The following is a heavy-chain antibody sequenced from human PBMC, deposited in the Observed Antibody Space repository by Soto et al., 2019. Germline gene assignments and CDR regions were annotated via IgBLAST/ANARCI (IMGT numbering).Heavy chain of an antibody. CDR2: IWFDGSKK. Sequence: SLSLSCAASGFKFRNYAIHWVRQAPGKGLEWLAVIWFDGSKKYYADSVKGRFTISRDNSKNTVYLDMNSLTADDSGVFYCARAHTMMILDRFDPWGHGTLVTVSS. CDR1: GFKFRNYA. D-gene: IGHD3-22*01. J-gene: IGHJ5*02. CDR3: ARAHTMMILDRFDP. V-gene: IGHV3-33*01.